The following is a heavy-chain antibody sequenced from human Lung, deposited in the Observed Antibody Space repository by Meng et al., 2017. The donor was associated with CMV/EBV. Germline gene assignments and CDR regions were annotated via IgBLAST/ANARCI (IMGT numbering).Heavy chain of an antibody. Sequence: SETLSLXXSVPGASVSSGSHYWSWIRQPPGKGPEYIGYIFYSGSTRYNSSLKSRVTMSVNTSKNQFSLKLTSVTAADTAVYYCARNFYSVVYMTTVNSFDYWGQGXLVXVS. CDR1: GASVSSGSHY. J-gene: IGHJ4*02. CDR3: ARNFYSVVYMTTVNSFDY. V-gene: IGHV4-61*01. CDR2: IFYSGST. D-gene: IGHD4-11*01.